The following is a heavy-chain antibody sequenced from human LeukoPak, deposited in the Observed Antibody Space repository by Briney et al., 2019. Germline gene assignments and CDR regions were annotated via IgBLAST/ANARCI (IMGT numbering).Heavy chain of an antibody. CDR2: ISSSSSTI. CDR1: GFTFSSYS. V-gene: IGHV3-48*01. CDR3: ARPYDY. Sequence: PGGSLRLSCAASGFTFSSYSMYWVRQAPGKGLEWVSYISSSSSTIYYADSVKGRFTISRDNAKNSLYLQMNSLRAEDTAVYYCARPYDYWGQGTLVTVSS. J-gene: IGHJ4*02.